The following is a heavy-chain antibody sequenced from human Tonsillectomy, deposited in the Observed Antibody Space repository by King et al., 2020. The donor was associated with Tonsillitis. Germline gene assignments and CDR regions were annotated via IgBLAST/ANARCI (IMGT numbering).Heavy chain of an antibody. Sequence: QLQESGPGLVKPSETLSLTCTVSGDSVGSGGYYWSWIRQPPGKGLEWIGNIYYSGITTYNPSLESRVTISIDRPNNQFSLRLGSVTTADTAMYYCAREVSHTNPFGPWGLGALVTVSS. V-gene: IGHV4-61*08. J-gene: IGHJ5*02. D-gene: IGHD2-8*01. CDR2: IYYSGIT. CDR3: AREVSHTNPFGP. CDR1: GDSVGSGGYY.